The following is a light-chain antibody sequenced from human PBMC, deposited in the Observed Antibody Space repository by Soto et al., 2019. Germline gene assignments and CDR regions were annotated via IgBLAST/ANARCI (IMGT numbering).Light chain of an antibody. Sequence: EIVLTQSPGTLSLSPGERATLSCRASQIVSSSYLAWYQQKPGQSPRLLIYGASSRATGIPARFRGSGSGTDVTLTISRLEPEDCAVYYCQQYGSSPLTFGGGTKVEIK. CDR2: GAS. CDR3: QQYGSSPLT. J-gene: IGKJ4*01. CDR1: QIVSSSY. V-gene: IGKV3-20*01.